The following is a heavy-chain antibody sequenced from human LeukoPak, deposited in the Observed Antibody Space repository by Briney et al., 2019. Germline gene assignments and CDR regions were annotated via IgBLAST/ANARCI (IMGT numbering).Heavy chain of an antibody. D-gene: IGHD2-15*01. CDR3: ARTVVAAIRFDY. CDR1: GGSISSGDYY. Sequence: SQTLSLTCTVSGGSISSGDYYWRWIRQPPGKGLEWIGYIYYSGSTYYNPSLKSRVTISVDTSKNQFSLKLSSVTAADTAVYYCARTVVAAIRFDYWGQGTLVTVSS. CDR2: IYYSGST. J-gene: IGHJ4*02. V-gene: IGHV4-30-4*01.